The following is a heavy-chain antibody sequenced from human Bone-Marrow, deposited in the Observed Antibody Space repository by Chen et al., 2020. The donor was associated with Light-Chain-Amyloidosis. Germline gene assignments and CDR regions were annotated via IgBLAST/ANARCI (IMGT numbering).Heavy chain of an antibody. J-gene: IGHJ4*02. CDR2: INPNDGNT. CDR1: GYTFINYY. CDR3: TRTDSNYIFDY. D-gene: IGHD4-4*01. V-gene: IGHV1-46*01. Sequence: QVNLVQSGAEAKKPGASMKISCKASGYTFINYYIHWVRQDPGQGLEWMGAINPNDGNTTYVQKFQGRVSMTRDTSSDTVYMDVTRLTSDDTAMYFCTRTDSNYIFDYWGQGTLVTVSA.